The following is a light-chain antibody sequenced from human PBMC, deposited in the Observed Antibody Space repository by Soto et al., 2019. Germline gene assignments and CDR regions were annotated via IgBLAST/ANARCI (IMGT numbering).Light chain of an antibody. CDR1: QSISSW. J-gene: IGKJ5*01. CDR3: QQANSFPIT. Sequence: DIKMYQSPSTLSASVGDGVTITCRASQSISSWLAWYQQKPGKAPNLLIYAASSLQSGVPSRFSGSESGTDFTLTISSLQPEDCAIYFCQQANSFPITFGQGALLENK. V-gene: IGKV1-12*01. CDR2: AAS.